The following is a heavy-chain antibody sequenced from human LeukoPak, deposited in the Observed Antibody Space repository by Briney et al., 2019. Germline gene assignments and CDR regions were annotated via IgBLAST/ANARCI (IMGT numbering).Heavy chain of an antibody. CDR2: ISHDGSNK. CDR1: GFTFTYYS. Sequence: GGSLRLSCAASGFTFTYYSIHWVRQAPGKGLEWLALISHDGSNKFYADSVKGRFTISRDNSTPTLYLQMNSLRAEDTAVYYCARGDSGSYAYYYYMDVWGKGTTVTISS. D-gene: IGHD1-26*01. CDR3: ARGDSGSYAYYYYMDV. V-gene: IGHV3-30*14. J-gene: IGHJ6*03.